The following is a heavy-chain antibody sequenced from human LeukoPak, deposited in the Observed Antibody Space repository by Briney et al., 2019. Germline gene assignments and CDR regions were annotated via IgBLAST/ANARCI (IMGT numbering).Heavy chain of an antibody. Sequence: GGSLRLSCAASGFTFSSYSMNWVRQAPEKGLEWVSSISSSSSYIYYADSVKGRFTISRDNSKNTLYLQMNSLRAEDTAVYYCARDLWYQPENAFDIWGQGTMVTVSS. CDR3: ARDLWYQPENAFDI. CDR1: GFTFSSYS. J-gene: IGHJ3*02. D-gene: IGHD2-2*01. CDR2: ISSSSSYI. V-gene: IGHV3-21*01.